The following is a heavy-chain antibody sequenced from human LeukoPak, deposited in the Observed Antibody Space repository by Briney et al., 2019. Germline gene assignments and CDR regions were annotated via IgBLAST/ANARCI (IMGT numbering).Heavy chain of an antibody. CDR3: AGGRKRITMVGVKTPSDNWFDP. V-gene: IGHV4-34*01. CDR2: INHSGST. Sequence: SETLSLTCAVSGGSFSGYYWSWIRQPPGKGLEWIGEINHSGSTNYNPSLKRRVTISVDTSNNQSSLKLSSVTTPDTSAYYCAGGRKRITMVGVKTPSDNWFDPWRRGTLVSVCS. J-gene: IGHJ5*02. D-gene: IGHD3-10*01. CDR1: GGSFSGYY.